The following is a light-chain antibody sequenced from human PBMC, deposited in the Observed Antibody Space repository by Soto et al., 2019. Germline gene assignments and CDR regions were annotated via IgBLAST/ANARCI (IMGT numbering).Light chain of an antibody. CDR3: QQRTNWPWT. J-gene: IGKJ1*01. CDR1: KSVGGD. Sequence: DIVLTQSPATLSLTPGQGASLSCRASKSVGGDLVWYQQHPGQAPRLLIYDASNRATGIPPRFSGSGSGTDFTLTISSLEPEDFAVYYCQQRTNWPWTFCQGTKVEVK. V-gene: IGKV3-11*01. CDR2: DAS.